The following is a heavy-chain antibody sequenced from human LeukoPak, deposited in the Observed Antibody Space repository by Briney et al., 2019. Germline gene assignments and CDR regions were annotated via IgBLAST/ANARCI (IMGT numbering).Heavy chain of an antibody. J-gene: IGHJ4*02. CDR1: GFTFSSYG. CDR3: AKEGSGYSSGWYVGY. V-gene: IGHV3-30*02. D-gene: IGHD6-19*01. CDR2: IRYDGSNK. Sequence: GGSLRLSCAASGFTFSSYGMHWVRQAPGKGLEWVAFIRYDGSNKYYADSVKGRFTISRDNSKNTLYLQMNSLRAEDTAVYYCAKEGSGYSSGWYVGYWGQGTLVTVSS.